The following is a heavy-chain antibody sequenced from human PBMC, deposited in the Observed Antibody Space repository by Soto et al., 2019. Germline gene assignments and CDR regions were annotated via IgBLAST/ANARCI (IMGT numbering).Heavy chain of an antibody. CDR3: AREVGSVEQTNWGYWFDP. J-gene: IGHJ5*02. CDR1: GGTFSSYA. CDR2: IIPIFGTA. D-gene: IGHD7-27*01. Sequence: QVQLVQSGAEVKKPGSSVKVSCKASGGTFSSYAISWVRQAPGQGLEWMGGIIPIFGTANYAQKFQGRVTITADESTSTAYMELSSLRSEDTAVYYCAREVGSVEQTNWGYWFDPWGQGTLVTVSS. V-gene: IGHV1-69*12.